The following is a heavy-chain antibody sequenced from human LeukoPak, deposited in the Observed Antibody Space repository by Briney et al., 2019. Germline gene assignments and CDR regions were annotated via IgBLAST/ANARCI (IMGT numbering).Heavy chain of an antibody. CDR1: GGSISSYY. D-gene: IGHD5-24*01. CDR2: IYYSGST. CDR3: ARDRRGRDGYNYGAFDF. J-gene: IGHJ3*01. V-gene: IGHV4-59*01. Sequence: SETLSLTCTVSGGSISSYYWSWIRQPPGKGLEWSGYIYYSGSTNYNPSLKSRVTISVDTSKNQFSLKLSSVTAADTAVYYCARDRRGRDGYNYGAFDFWGQGTMVTVSS.